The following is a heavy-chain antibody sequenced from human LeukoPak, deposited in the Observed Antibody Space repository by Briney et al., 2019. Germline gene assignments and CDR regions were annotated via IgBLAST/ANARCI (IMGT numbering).Heavy chain of an antibody. D-gene: IGHD3-3*01. J-gene: IGHJ5*02. CDR3: ARGSGQQYYDFWSGQPYNWFDP. CDR2: INPNSGGT. Sequence: ASVKVSCKASGYTFTGYYMHWVRQAPGQGLAWMGWINPNSGGTNYAQKFQGRVTMTRDTSISTAYMELSRLRSDDTAVYYCARGSGQQYYDFWSGQPYNWFDPWGQGTLVTVSS. CDR1: GYTFTGYY. V-gene: IGHV1-2*02.